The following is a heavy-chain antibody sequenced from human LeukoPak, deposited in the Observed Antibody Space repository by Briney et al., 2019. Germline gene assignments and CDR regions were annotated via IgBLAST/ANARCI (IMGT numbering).Heavy chain of an antibody. Sequence: ASVKVSCKASGGTFSSYAICWVRQAPGQGLEWMGRIVPILGISNYAQKFQGRVTITADKSTSTAYMELSSLRSEDTAVYYCAREVVDWNDVPCFDYWGQGTLVTVSS. D-gene: IGHD1-1*01. J-gene: IGHJ4*02. V-gene: IGHV1-69*04. CDR3: AREVVDWNDVPCFDY. CDR2: IVPILGIS. CDR1: GGTFSSYA.